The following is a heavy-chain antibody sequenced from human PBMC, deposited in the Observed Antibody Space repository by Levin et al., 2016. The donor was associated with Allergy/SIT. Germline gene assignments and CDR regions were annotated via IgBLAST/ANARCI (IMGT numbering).Heavy chain of an antibody. V-gene: IGHV3-73*01. CDR3: SRPGPRGYCSSTSCYRDPSYYYYMDV. D-gene: IGHD2-2*02. Sequence: ETLSLTCVASGFSFSASAMHWVRQASGKGLEWVGRIRSKANSYATEYAASVKGRFTISRDDSKNTAYLQMNSLKTEDTAVYYCSRPGPRGYCSSTSCYRDPSYYYYMDVWGKGTTVTVPS. J-gene: IGHJ6*03. CDR1: GFSFSASA. CDR2: IRSKANSYAT.